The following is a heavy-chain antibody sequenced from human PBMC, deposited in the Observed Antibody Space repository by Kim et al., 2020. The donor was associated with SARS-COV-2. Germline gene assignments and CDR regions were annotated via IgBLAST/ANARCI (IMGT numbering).Heavy chain of an antibody. Sequence: SETLSLTCTVSGGSISSFYYYWGWIRQSPGKGLDWIGSVYYNGRTFYNPSLKSRVTISVDTSKNQFSLKVTSVTAADTAVYYSSRHKTSEGSGIGQWCQGTLVSVSS. V-gene: IGHV4-39*01. J-gene: IGHJ4*02. CDR1: GGSISSFYYY. D-gene: IGHD3-10*01. CDR3: SRHKTSEGSGIGQ. CDR2: VYYNGRT.